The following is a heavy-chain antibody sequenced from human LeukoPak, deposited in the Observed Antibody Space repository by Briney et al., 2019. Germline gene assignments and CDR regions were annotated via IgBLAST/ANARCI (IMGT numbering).Heavy chain of an antibody. D-gene: IGHD6-19*01. CDR2: ISGSGGST. J-gene: IGHJ4*02. V-gene: IGHV3-23*01. CDR3: AKDKAVAGTY. CDR1: GFTFSSYA. Sequence: PGGSLRPSCAASGFTFSSYAMSWVRQAPGKGLEWVSAISGSGGSTYYADSVKGRSTISRDNTKNTLYLQMNSLRAEDTAVYYCAKDKAVAGTYWGQGTLVTVSS.